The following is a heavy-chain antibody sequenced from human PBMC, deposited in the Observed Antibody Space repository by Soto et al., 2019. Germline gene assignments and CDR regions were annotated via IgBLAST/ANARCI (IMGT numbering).Heavy chain of an antibody. CDR2: IIPIFGTA. V-gene: IGHV1-69*12. CDR1: GGTFSSYA. J-gene: IGHJ4*02. Sequence: QVQLVQSGAEVKKPGSSVKVSCKASGGTFSSYAISWLRQAPGQGLEWMGGIIPIFGTANYAQKFQGRVTITGDESKSTAYMALSRLRSADKAVYYCVAPYGSGSYYTGFDYWGQGTLVTVSS. CDR3: VAPYGSGSYYTGFDY. D-gene: IGHD3-10*01.